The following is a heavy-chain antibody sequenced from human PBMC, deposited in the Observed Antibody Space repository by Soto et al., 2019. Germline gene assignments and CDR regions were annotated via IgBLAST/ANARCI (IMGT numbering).Heavy chain of an antibody. CDR1: GGSISYYY. CDR3: ARSMAATGDWFDP. J-gene: IGHJ5*02. V-gene: IGHV4-4*07. Sequence: QVQLQESGPGLVKPSETLSLTCTVSGGSISYYYWNWIRQPAGKGLEWIGRIYTSGSTNYNPSHKSRGTMSVDTSKNQFARKLSAVTAADTAGYYGARSMAATGDWFDPGGQGTLVTVSA. CDR2: IYTSGST. D-gene: IGHD6-13*01.